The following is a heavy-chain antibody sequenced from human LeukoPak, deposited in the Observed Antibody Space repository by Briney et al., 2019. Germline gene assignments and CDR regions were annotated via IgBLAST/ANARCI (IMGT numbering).Heavy chain of an antibody. J-gene: IGHJ4*02. D-gene: IGHD1-1*01. CDR2: MHPTGSQK. Sequence: PGGSLRLSCADSQFTFNGSWMNWIRKAPGQGLEWVANMHPTGSQKRYVDSVRGRFTISKDNPGASLYLDMHSLRAEDTAIYYCAIWTSGNYWGQGTLVTVSS. CDR1: QFTFNGSW. CDR3: AIWTSGNY. V-gene: IGHV3-7*01.